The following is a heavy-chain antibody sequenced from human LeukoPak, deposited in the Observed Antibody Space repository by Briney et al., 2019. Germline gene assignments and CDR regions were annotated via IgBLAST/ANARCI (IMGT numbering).Heavy chain of an antibody. CDR2: INSDGSEG. CDR3: ARSSYSSSSSV. J-gene: IGHJ3*01. Sequence: PGGSLRLSCTASGFTISTYWMSWSRQAPGRGLEWVASINSDGSEGYYADVVKGRFTISRDNAKNSLYLQINSLRAEDTAVYYCARSSYSSSSSVWGQGTMVTVSS. V-gene: IGHV3-7*03. D-gene: IGHD6-6*01. CDR1: GFTISTYW.